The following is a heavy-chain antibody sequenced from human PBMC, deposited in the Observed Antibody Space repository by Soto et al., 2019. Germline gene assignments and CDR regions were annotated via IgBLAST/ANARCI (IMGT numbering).Heavy chain of an antibody. Sequence: GGSLRLSCAAFGFTFSSYAMSWVRQAPGKGLEWVSGISGTGGSTYYADSVKGRFTISRDNSKNTLYLQMNSLRAEDTAVYYCARDQGPYSSGWPNFDYWGQGTLVTVSS. V-gene: IGHV3-23*01. CDR3: ARDQGPYSSGWPNFDY. CDR2: ISGTGGST. J-gene: IGHJ4*02. D-gene: IGHD6-19*01. CDR1: GFTFSSYA.